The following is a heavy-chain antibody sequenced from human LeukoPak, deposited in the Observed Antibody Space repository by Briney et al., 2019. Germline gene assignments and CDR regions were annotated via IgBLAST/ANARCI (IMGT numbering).Heavy chain of an antibody. CDR2: ARGKADHYAT. CDR1: GFTFSDFT. J-gene: IGHJ6*03. CDR3: TRPMDGWYSYFMDV. V-gene: IGHV3-73*01. D-gene: IGHD6-19*01. Sequence: GGSLRLSCAASGFTFSDFTIYWVRQASGKGLEWVGRARGKADHYATEYSASVKGRFTLSRDESKNTAYLQMNSLKTEDTAIYYCTRPMDGWYSYFMDVWGKGTTVTVSS.